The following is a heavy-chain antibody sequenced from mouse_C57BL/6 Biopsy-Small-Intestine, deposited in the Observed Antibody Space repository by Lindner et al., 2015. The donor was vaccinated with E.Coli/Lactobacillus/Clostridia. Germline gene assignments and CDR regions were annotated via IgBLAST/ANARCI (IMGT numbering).Heavy chain of an antibody. J-gene: IGHJ4*01. D-gene: IGHD2-3*01. Sequence: VQLQESGGGLVKPGGSLKLSCAASGSTFSDYGMHWVRQAPEKGLEWVAYISSGSSTIYYADTVKGRFTISRDNAKNTLFLQMTSLRSEDTAMYYCAKNDGYYAMDYWGQGTSVTVSS. CDR2: ISSGSSTI. CDR3: AKNDGYYAMDY. CDR1: GSTFSDYG. V-gene: IGHV5-17*01.